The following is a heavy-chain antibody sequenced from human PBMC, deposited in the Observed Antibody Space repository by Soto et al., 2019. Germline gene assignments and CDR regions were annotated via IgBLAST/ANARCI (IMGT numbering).Heavy chain of an antibody. D-gene: IGHD1-26*01. CDR2: IYSGGST. Sequence: PGGSLRLSCAASGFTVSSNYMSWVRQAPGNRLEWVSVIYSGGSTYYADSVKGRFTISRHNSNNTLYLKINSLRAKDTAEYYCAITIVGASPPVDYWGQGALVTVST. V-gene: IGHV3-53*04. CDR3: AITIVGASPPVDY. CDR1: GFTVSSNY. J-gene: IGHJ4*02.